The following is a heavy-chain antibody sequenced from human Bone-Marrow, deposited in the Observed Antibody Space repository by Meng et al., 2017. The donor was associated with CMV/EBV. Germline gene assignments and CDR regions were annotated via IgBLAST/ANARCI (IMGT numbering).Heavy chain of an antibody. V-gene: IGHV1-2*02. D-gene: IGHD2-2*01. J-gene: IGHJ3*02. CDR3: ARVSKSPFIVVVPKGAFDI. CDR2: ISVKTGNT. CDR1: GYTFTDFG. Sequence: ASVKVSCKASGYTFTDFGINWVRLAPGRGLEWMGWISVKTGNTKYPSKVQGRVTMTRDTSISTAYMELSRLRSDDTAVYYCARVSKSPFIVVVPKGAFDIWGQGTMVTVSS.